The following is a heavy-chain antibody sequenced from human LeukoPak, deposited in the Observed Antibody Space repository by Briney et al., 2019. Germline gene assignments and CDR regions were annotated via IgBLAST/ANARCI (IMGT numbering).Heavy chain of an antibody. D-gene: IGHD6-19*01. Sequence: GGSLRLSCAASGFTFSSYAMHWVRQAPGKGLEWVAVISYDGNNKYYADSVKDRFTVSRDNSKNTLYLEMNSLRAEDTAVYYCATPANSSGWYDLRPFDYWGQGTLVTVSS. CDR1: GFTFSSYA. J-gene: IGHJ4*02. V-gene: IGHV3-30-3*01. CDR2: ISYDGNNK. CDR3: ATPANSSGWYDLRPFDY.